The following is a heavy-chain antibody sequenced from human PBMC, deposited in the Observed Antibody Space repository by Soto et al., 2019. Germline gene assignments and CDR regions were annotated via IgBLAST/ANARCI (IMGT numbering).Heavy chain of an antibody. CDR1: GFTFSNYI. CDR2: ILHDGNNK. D-gene: IGHD3-10*01. V-gene: IGHV3-30-3*01. J-gene: IGHJ4*02. CDR3: ARDDEGGSYCDLGY. Sequence: QVQLVECGGGVVQPGRSLRLSCAASGFTFSNYIMHWVRQAPGKGLEWVAIILHDGNNKYYADSVKGRFTISRDNSKNTLYLQMNSLRTEDTAIYYCARDDEGGSYCDLGYWGQGTLVTVSS.